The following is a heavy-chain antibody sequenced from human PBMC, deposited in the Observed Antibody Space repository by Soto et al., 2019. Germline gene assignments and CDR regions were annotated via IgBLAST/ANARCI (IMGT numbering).Heavy chain of an antibody. CDR1: GFTFSSYA. Sequence: EVQLLESGGGLVQPGGSLRLSCAASGFTFSSYAMSWVRQAPGKGLEWVSAISGSGGSTYYADSVKGRFTISRDNSKNSPYLQMNSLRAEDTAVYYCAKHVEIFYYYYYTDVWGKGTTVTVSS. CDR3: AKHVEIFYYYYYTDV. CDR2: ISGSGGST. V-gene: IGHV3-23*01. D-gene: IGHD3-9*01. J-gene: IGHJ6*03.